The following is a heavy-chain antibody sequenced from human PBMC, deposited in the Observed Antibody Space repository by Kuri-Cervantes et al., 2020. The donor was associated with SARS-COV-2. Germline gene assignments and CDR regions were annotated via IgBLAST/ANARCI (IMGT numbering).Heavy chain of an antibody. CDR3: ARVRGYSYGYRGDYYMDV. D-gene: IGHD5-18*01. CDR2: IIPIFGTA. J-gene: IGHJ6*03. CDR1: AYTFTAYY. V-gene: IGHV1-69*05. Sequence: SVKVSCKASAYTFTAYYIHWVRQAPGQGLEWMGGIIPIFGTANYAQKFQGRVTITTDESTSTAYMELSSLRSEDTAVYYCARVRGYSYGYRGDYYMDVWGKGTTVTVSS.